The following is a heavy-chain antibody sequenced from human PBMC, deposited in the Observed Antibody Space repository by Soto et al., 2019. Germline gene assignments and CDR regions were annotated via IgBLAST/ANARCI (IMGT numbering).Heavy chain of an antibody. J-gene: IGHJ4*02. D-gene: IGHD2-21*01. CDR2: INPNGGRT. Sequence: GASVKVSCKASGYTFTTYYIHWVRQAPGQGLEWMGMINPNGGRTRYAQKFQGRVTVTRDTSTSTVYMELSSLRSEDTAVFYCARALKSGGDTNCWGQGTQVTVSS. CDR1: GYTFTTYY. CDR3: ARALKSGGDTNC. V-gene: IGHV1-46*01.